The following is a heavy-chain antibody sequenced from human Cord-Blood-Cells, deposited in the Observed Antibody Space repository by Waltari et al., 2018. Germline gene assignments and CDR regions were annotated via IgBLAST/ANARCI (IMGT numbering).Heavy chain of an antibody. CDR3: AKGITMIVVVTPFDY. V-gene: IGHV3-30*18. CDR2: ISYDGSNK. D-gene: IGHD3-22*01. CDR1: GFTFSSYG. J-gene: IGHJ4*02. Sequence: QVQLVESGGGVVQPGRSLRLSCADSGFTFSSYGMHWVRQAPGKGLEWVAVISYDGSNKYYADSVKGRFTISRDNSKNTLYLQMNSLRAEDTAVYYCAKGITMIVVVTPFDYWGQGTLVTVSS.